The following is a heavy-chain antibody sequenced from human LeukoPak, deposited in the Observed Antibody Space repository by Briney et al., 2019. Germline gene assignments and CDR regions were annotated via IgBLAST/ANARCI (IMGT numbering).Heavy chain of an antibody. D-gene: IGHD3-3*01. V-gene: IGHV1-18*01. CDR1: GYTFISYG. CDR2: ISAYNGNI. CDR3: ASVSGYYPSYYFDY. Sequence: ASVTVSCTASGYTFISYGITWVRQAPGQGLEWLGWISAYNGNIDYAQKLQGRVTLTTDTSTSTAYMEVRSLRSDDTAVYYCASVSGYYPSYYFDYWGQGTLVTVSS. J-gene: IGHJ4*02.